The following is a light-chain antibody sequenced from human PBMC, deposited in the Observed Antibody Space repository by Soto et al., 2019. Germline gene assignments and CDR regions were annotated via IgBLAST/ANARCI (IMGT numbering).Light chain of an antibody. CDR1: SPNIGAGYD. V-gene: IGLV1-40*01. Sequence: QSVLTQPPSVSGAPGQRVTTSCTGSSPNIGAGYDVHWYQQLPGTAPKLLIYGSSYRPSGVPDRFSGSKSGTSASLAITGLQAEDEADYYCQSYDSSLSGYVFGTGTKVTVL. CDR2: GSS. CDR3: QSYDSSLSGYV. J-gene: IGLJ1*01.